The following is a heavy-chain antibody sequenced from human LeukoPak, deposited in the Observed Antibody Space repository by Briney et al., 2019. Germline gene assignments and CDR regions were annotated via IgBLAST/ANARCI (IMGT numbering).Heavy chain of an antibody. CDR2: IRYDGSNK. CDR3: AKFGSLTSYYYYYYMDV. CDR1: GFTFSSYG. Sequence: GGSLRLSCAASGFTFSSYGMHWVRQAPGKGLEWVAFIRYDGSNKYYADSVKGRFTISRDNSKNTLYLQMNSLRAEDTAVYYCAKFGSLTSYYYYYYMDVWGKGTTVTISS. V-gene: IGHV3-30*02. D-gene: IGHD1-14*01. J-gene: IGHJ6*03.